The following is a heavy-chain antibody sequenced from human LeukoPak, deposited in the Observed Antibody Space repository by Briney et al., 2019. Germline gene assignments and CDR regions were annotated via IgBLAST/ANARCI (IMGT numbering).Heavy chain of an antibody. CDR1: GYTFTGYY. Sequence: ASVKVSCKASGYTFTGYYMHWVRQAPGQGLEWMGWINPNSGGTSYAQKFQGRVTMTRDTSISTAYMELSRLRSDDTAVYYCAKDTAMAYYFDYWGQGTLVTVSS. J-gene: IGHJ4*02. CDR3: AKDTAMAYYFDY. CDR2: INPNSGGT. D-gene: IGHD5-18*01. V-gene: IGHV1-2*02.